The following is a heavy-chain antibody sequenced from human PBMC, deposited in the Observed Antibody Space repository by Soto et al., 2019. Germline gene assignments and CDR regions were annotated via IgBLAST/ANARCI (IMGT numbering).Heavy chain of an antibody. V-gene: IGHV1-18*01. J-gene: IGHJ6*02. D-gene: IGHD2-21*01. CDR3: AIVGVYLTPSPQDV. CDR1: GYTFTRYG. Sequence: QVQLVQSGAEVKNPGASVKVSCKASGYTFTRYGIGWARQAPGQGLEWMGWINTYNGNTNYAQNVQGRVTLTTDTSTSTAYMELRHLRSNDTAIYYCAIVGVYLTPSPQDVWGQGTTVIVSS. CDR2: INTYNGNT.